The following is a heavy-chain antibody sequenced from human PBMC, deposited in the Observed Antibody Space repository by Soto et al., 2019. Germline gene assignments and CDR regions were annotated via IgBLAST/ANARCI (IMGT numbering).Heavy chain of an antibody. D-gene: IGHD3-22*01. J-gene: IGHJ4*02. CDR3: ARGYYYPRGYYFDY. Sequence: PSETLSLTCDVYGGSFSSFYYYAWIRQSPGKGLEWIGSMYYNGDTYYNPSLKSRVTISGDTSNNQFSLNLSSVTAADTALYYCARGYYYPRGYYFDYWGQGVLVTVSS. CDR2: MYYNGDT. V-gene: IGHV4-39*01. CDR1: GGSFSSFYY.